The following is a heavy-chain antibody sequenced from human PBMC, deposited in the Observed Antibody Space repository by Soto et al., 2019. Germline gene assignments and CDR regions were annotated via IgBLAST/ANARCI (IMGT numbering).Heavy chain of an antibody. CDR2: INPKSGGT. D-gene: IGHD6-19*01. J-gene: IGHJ4*02. CDR1: GYSFSDYF. CDR3: TKESSSGWYTFDS. V-gene: IGHV1-2*02. Sequence: ASVKVSCKASGYSFSDYFIHWVRQAPGQGLEWMGWINPKSGGTNYAQTFQGRVTLTRDTSITTAYMEVNGLRSDDTAIYYCTKESSSGWYTFDSWGQGALVTVSS.